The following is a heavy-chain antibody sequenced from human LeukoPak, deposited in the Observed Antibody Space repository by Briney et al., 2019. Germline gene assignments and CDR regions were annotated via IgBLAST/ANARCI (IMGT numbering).Heavy chain of an antibody. CDR2: ISSNGGKT. CDR3: AKDGYCSSTSCYPAPY. J-gene: IGHJ4*02. D-gene: IGHD2-2*01. V-gene: IGHV3-64*01. Sequence: GGSLRLSCAASGFTFSRDYIHWVRQAPGKGLEYVSAISSNGGKTHYTNSVKGRFTISRDNSKNTVYLQMGSLSTEDTAVYYCAKDGYCSSTSCYPAPYWGQGTLVTVSS. CDR1: GFTFSRDY.